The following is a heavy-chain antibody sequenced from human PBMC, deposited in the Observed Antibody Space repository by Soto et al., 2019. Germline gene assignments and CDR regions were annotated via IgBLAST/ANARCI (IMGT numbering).Heavy chain of an antibody. CDR2: IYWDDDK. J-gene: IGHJ5*02. V-gene: IGHV2-5*02. Sequence: SGPTLVNPTQTLTLTCSFSGFSLPTRGVGVGWIRQPPGKALECLALIYWDDDKRYSPSLQSRLSITKDTSKNQVVLTMTNVDPVDTATYYCAHIPNYYQYDWFDPWGQGTLVTVSS. CDR1: GFSLPTRGVG. CDR3: AHIPNYYQYDWFDP. D-gene: IGHD3-16*01.